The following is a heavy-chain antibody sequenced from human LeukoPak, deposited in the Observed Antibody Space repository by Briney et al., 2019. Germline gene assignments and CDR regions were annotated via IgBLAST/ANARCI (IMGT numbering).Heavy chain of an antibody. CDR2: IYFSGST. Sequence: PSETLSLTCTVSGVSISSYYWSWIRQPPGKGLEWIGYIYFSGSTNYNPSLRSRVTISVDTSKNQFSLKLSSVTAADTAVYYCARLLHCGGDCYSSAFDIWGQGTMVTVSS. J-gene: IGHJ3*02. V-gene: IGHV4-59*01. D-gene: IGHD2-21*02. CDR1: GVSISSYY. CDR3: ARLLHCGGDCYSSAFDI.